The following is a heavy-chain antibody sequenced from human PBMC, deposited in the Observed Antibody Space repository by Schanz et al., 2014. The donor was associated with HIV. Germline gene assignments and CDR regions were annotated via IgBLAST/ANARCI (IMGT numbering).Heavy chain of an antibody. J-gene: IGHJ6*02. CDR2: ISGSGVST. CDR1: GFTFSTTA. Sequence: EVQLLASGGGLIQPGGSLRLSCTAFGFTFSTTAMSWVRQAPGKGLDWVSAISGSGVSTYYADSVKGRFTVSRDNSKNTLYLQMNSLRAEDTALYYCAKAKSPWTFYYYGMDVWGQGTTVTVSS. V-gene: IGHV3-23*01. CDR3: AKAKSPWTFYYYGMDV.